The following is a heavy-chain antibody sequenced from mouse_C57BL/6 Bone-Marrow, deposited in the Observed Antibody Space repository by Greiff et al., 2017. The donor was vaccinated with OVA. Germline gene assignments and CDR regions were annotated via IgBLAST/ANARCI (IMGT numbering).Heavy chain of an antibody. J-gene: IGHJ2*01. CDR1: GYTFTSYG. D-gene: IGHD1-1*02. CDR2: IYPRSGNT. V-gene: IGHV1-81*01. Sequence: QVHVKQSGAELARPGASVKLSCKASGYTFTSYGISWVKQRTGQGLEWIGEIYPRSGNTYYNEKFKGKATLTADKSSSTAYMELRSLTSEDSAVYFCARGRERLCRYYFDYWGQGTTRTVSS. CDR3: ARGRERLCRYYFDY.